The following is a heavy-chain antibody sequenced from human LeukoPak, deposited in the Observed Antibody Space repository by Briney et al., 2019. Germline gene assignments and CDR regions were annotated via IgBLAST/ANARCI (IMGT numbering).Heavy chain of an antibody. CDR1: GFTFSSYG. CDR2: ISYDGSNK. CDR3: AKCRAAGRGPLWFDP. Sequence: GGSLRLSCAASGFTFSSYGMHWVRQAPGKGLEWVAVISYDGSNKYYADSVKGRFTISRDNSKNTLYLQMNSLRAEDTAVYYCAKCRAAGRGPLWFDPWGQGTLVTVSS. D-gene: IGHD6-13*01. J-gene: IGHJ5*02. V-gene: IGHV3-30*18.